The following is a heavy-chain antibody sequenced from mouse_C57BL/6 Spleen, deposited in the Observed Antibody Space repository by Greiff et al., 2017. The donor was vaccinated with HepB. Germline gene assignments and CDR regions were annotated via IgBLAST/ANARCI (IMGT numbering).Heavy chain of an antibody. CDR1: GFTFSSYA. V-gene: IGHV5-4*01. J-gene: IGHJ3*01. CDR3: ASYYGKGAWFAY. Sequence: EVQVVESGGGLVKPGGSLKLSCAASGFTFSSYAMSWVRQTPEKRLEWVATISDGGSYTYYPDNVKGRFTISRDNAKNNLYLQMSHLKSEDTAMYYCASYYGKGAWFAYWGQGTLVTVSA. CDR2: ISDGGSYT. D-gene: IGHD2-1*01.